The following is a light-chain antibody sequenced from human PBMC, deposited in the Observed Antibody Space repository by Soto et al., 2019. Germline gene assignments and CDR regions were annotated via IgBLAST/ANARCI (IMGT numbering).Light chain of an antibody. J-gene: IGKJ4*01. Sequence: DIQMTQSPSSLSAFVEDRVTITCQASQDINIYLNWYQQKPGKAPKLLIYDASNLATGVPSKFSGSGSETDFTFTINSLQPEDIATYFCQQYGNLPLSFGGGTKVEIK. CDR1: QDINIY. CDR3: QQYGNLPLS. CDR2: DAS. V-gene: IGKV1-33*01.